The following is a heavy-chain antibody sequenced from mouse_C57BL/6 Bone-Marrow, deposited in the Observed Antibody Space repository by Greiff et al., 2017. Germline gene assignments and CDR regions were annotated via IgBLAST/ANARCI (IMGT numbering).Heavy chain of an antibody. CDR3: ARELVITTVVPPWFAY. CDR2: IHPNSGST. V-gene: IGHV1-64*01. Sequence: QVQLQQPGAELVKPGASVKLSCKASGYTFTSYWMHWVKQRPGQGLEWIGMIHPNSGSTNYNEKFKSKATLTVDKSSSTAYMQLSSLTSEDSAVYYCARELVITTVVPPWFAYWGQGTLVTVSA. CDR1: GYTFTSYW. J-gene: IGHJ3*01. D-gene: IGHD1-1*01.